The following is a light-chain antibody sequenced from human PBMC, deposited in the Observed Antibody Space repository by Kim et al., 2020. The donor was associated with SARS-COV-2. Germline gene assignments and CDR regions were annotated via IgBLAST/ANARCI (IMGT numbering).Light chain of an antibody. Sequence: SVGDRVTITCQASQDISNYLNWYQQKPGKAPKLLIYDASNLETGVPSRFSGSGSGTDFTFTISSLQPEDIATYYCQQYDNLPPGAFGPGTKVDIK. CDR2: DAS. V-gene: IGKV1-33*01. CDR3: QQYDNLPPGA. CDR1: QDISNY. J-gene: IGKJ3*01.